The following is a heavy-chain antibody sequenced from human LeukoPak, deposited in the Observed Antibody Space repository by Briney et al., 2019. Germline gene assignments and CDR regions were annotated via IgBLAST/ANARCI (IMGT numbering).Heavy chain of an antibody. CDR2: INHSGST. J-gene: IGHJ4*02. D-gene: IGHD3-22*01. CDR1: GGSFSGYY. Sequence: SETLSLTCAVYGGSFSGYYWSWIRQPPGKGLEWIGEINHSGSTNYNPSLKSRVTISVDTSKNQFSLKLSSVTAADTAVYYCAREAGTMIVEGYFDYWGQGTLVTVSS. V-gene: IGHV4-34*01. CDR3: AREAGTMIVEGYFDY.